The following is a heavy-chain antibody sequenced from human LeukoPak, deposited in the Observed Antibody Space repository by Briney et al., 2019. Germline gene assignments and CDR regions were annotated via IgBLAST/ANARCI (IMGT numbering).Heavy chain of an antibody. Sequence: GRSLRLSCAASGFTFSSYALSWVRQAPGKGLEWVSGISGGGDKTYYADSVRGRFTISRDNSRNTLYLQMSGLRAEDTAVYYCAKDSELRFLEWSSLRWFFYGMDVWGQGTTVSVSS. V-gene: IGHV3-23*01. J-gene: IGHJ6*02. CDR1: GFTFSSYA. D-gene: IGHD3-3*01. CDR3: AKDSELRFLEWSSLRWFFYGMDV. CDR2: ISGGGDKT.